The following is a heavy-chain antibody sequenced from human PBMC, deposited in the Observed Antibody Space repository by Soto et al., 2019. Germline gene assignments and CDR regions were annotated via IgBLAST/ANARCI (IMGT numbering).Heavy chain of an antibody. D-gene: IGHD6-19*01. V-gene: IGHV1-69*02. CDR3: ASGSGWENWFDP. CDR2: IIPILGIA. J-gene: IGHJ5*02. CDR1: GGTFSSYT. Sequence: QVQLVQSGAEVKKPGSSVKVSCKASGGTFSSYTISWVRQAPGQGLEWMGRIIPILGIANYAQKFQGRVTITADKSTSTAYMELSSLRSEDTAVYYCASGSGWENWFDPWGQGTLVTVSS.